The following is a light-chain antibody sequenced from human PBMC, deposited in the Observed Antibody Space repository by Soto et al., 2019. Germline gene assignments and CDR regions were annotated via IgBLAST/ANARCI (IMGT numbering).Light chain of an antibody. Sequence: VLTQSPGTLSLSPGERATLSCRASQRLSSNYLAWYKQRPGQAPRLLIYSASSRATGIPDRFSGSGSGTDFTLTISGLEPEDFAVYYCQQSSHSPYTFGQGTRLQIK. CDR3: QQSSHSPYT. J-gene: IGKJ2*01. V-gene: IGKV3-20*01. CDR2: SAS. CDR1: QRLSSNY.